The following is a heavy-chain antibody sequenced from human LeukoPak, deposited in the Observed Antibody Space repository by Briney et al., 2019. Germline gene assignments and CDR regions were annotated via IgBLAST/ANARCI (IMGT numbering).Heavy chain of an antibody. CDR1: GFTFSNYA. Sequence: GGSLRLSCAASGFTFSNYAMSWVRQAPGKGLEWVSSLSGSGGSTYHADSVKGRFTISRDNSKNTLYLQMNSLRAEDTAVYYCAKVDSGIVATGSPYFDYWGQETLVTVSS. CDR2: LSGSGGST. D-gene: IGHD6-13*01. CDR3: AKVDSGIVATGSPYFDY. J-gene: IGHJ4*02. V-gene: IGHV3-23*01.